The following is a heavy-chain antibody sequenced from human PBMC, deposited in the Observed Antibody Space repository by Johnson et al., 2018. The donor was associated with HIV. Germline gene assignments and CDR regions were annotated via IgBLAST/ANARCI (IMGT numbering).Heavy chain of an antibody. CDR2: IRYDGSNK. Sequence: QVQLVESGGGVVQPGGSLRLSCAASGLIFSNCGMHWVRQAPGKGLEWVAFIRYDGSNKYYADSVKGRFTISRDNSKNTLYLQMNSLRAEDTAVYYCQYYYDSSNDAFDIWGQGTMVTVSS. J-gene: IGHJ3*02. CDR3: QYYYDSSNDAFDI. V-gene: IGHV3-30*02. CDR1: GLIFSNCG. D-gene: IGHD3-22*01.